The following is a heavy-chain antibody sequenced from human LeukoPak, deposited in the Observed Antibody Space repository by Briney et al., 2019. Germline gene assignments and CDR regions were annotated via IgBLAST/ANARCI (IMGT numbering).Heavy chain of an antibody. J-gene: IGHJ3*01. Sequence: SETLSLTCAVYGGSFSGYYWSWIRQPPGKGLEWIGEINHSGSTNYNLSLKSRVTISVDTSKNQFSLKLSSVTAADTAVYYCARGRPPFSFGSLAGHGDFDYWGQGTMVTVSS. CDR1: GGSFSGYY. D-gene: IGHD6-19*01. V-gene: IGHV4-34*01. CDR2: INHSGST. CDR3: ARGRPPFSFGSLAGHGDFDY.